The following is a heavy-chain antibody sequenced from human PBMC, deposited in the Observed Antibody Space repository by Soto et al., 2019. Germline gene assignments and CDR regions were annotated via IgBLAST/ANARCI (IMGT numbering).Heavy chain of an antibody. Sequence: QVTLKESGPVLVKPTETLTLTCTVSGFSLSNARMGVSWIRQPPGKALEWLAHIFSNDEKSYSTSLKSRLTIXKAXSNSQVVLTMTNRAPVDTATYYCARIVRWGNWFDPWGQGTLVTVSS. V-gene: IGHV2-26*01. CDR1: GFSLSNARMG. CDR3: ARIVRWGNWFDP. D-gene: IGHD4-17*01. J-gene: IGHJ5*02. CDR2: IFSNDEK.